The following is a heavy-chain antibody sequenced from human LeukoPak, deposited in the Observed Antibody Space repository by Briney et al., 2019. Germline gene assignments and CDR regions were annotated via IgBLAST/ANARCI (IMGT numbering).Heavy chain of an antibody. Sequence: TGGSLRLSCEASGFTFSIYSMSWVRQAPGKGLEWVSAISGRSDNIYYTDSVKGRFTISRDNSRNTLYLQMNSLRAEDTALYYCAKGSSGWYVPPSLFDYWGQGTLVTVSS. V-gene: IGHV3-23*01. CDR3: AKGSSGWYVPPSLFDY. CDR1: GFTFSIYS. CDR2: ISGRSDNI. J-gene: IGHJ4*02. D-gene: IGHD6-19*01.